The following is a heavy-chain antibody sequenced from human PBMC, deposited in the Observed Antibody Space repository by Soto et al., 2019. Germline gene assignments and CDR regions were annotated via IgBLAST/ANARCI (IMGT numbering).Heavy chain of an antibody. CDR2: IWYDGSNK. CDR3: ARDSTGTTVGGLGY. J-gene: IGHJ4*02. V-gene: IGHV3-33*01. D-gene: IGHD1-1*01. Sequence: QVQLVESGGGVVQPGRSLRLSCAASGFTFSSYGMHWVRQAPGKGLEWVAVIWYDGSNKYYADSVKGRFTISRDNSKNTLYLQMNSLRAEDTAVYYCARDSTGTTVGGLGYWGQGTLVTVSS. CDR1: GFTFSSYG.